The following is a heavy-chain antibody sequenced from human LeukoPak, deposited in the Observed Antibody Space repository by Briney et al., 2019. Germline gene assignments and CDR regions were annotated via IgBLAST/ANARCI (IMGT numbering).Heavy chain of an antibody. D-gene: IGHD3-10*01. CDR3: AEEDTYYYGSGSYRNFDY. J-gene: IGHJ4*02. V-gene: IGHV3-23*01. Sequence: PGGSLRLSCAASGFTFSSYAMSWVRQAPGKGLEWVSAISGSGGSTYYADSVKGRFTISRDSSKNTLYLQMNSLRAEDTAVYYCAEEDTYYYGSGSYRNFDYWGQGTLVTVSS. CDR1: GFTFSSYA. CDR2: ISGSGGST.